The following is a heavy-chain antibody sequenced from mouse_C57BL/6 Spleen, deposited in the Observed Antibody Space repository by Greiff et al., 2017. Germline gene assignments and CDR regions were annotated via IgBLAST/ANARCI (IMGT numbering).Heavy chain of an antibody. V-gene: IGHV1-82*01. CDR2: IYPGDGDT. CDR3: ASAFITTAGFAY. D-gene: IGHD1-1*01. Sequence: VMLVESGPELVKPGASVKISCKASGYAFSSSWMNWVKQRPGKGLEWIGRIYPGDGDTNYNGKFKGKATLTADKSSSTAYMQLSSLTSEDSAVYFCASAFITTAGFAYWGQGTLVTVSA. J-gene: IGHJ3*01. CDR1: GYAFSSSW.